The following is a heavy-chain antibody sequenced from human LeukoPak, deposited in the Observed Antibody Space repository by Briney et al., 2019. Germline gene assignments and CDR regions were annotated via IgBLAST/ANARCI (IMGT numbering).Heavy chain of an antibody. CDR1: GFAFSSYG. D-gene: IGHD6-19*01. V-gene: IGHV3-23*01. Sequence: GGSLRLSCAASGFAFSSYGMNWVRQAPGKGLEWVSGVSGSGVGTYYADSVKGRFTISRDNSKNTLYLQMNSLRVEDTAVYYCARQPVAGFDYWGQGTLVTVSS. J-gene: IGHJ4*02. CDR2: VSGSGVGT. CDR3: ARQPVAGFDY.